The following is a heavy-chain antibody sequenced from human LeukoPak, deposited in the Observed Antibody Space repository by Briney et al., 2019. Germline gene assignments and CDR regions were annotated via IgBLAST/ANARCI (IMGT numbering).Heavy chain of an antibody. J-gene: IGHJ4*02. CDR2: ISSSSSYI. D-gene: IGHD3-9*01. V-gene: IGHV3-21*01. CDR1: GFTFSSYS. CDR3: ARIYDILTGYDY. Sequence: GRSLRLSCAASGFTFSSYSMNWVRQAPGKGLEWVSSISSSSSYIYYADSVKGRFTISRDNAKNSLYLQMNSLRAEDTAVYYCARIYDILTGYDYWGQGTLVTVSS.